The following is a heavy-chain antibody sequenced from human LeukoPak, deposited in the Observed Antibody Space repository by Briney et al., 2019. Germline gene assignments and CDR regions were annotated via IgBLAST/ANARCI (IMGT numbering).Heavy chain of an antibody. CDR1: GFTFSSYA. Sequence: GGSLRLSCAASGFTFSSYAMSWVRQAPGKGLDWVSAISGSGGSTYYADSVKGRFTISRDNSKNTLYLQMNSLRAEDTAVYYCAKFGGSGSYYSFDYWGQGTLVTVSS. CDR3: AKFGGSGSYYSFDY. J-gene: IGHJ4*02. D-gene: IGHD3-10*01. V-gene: IGHV3-23*01. CDR2: ISGSGGST.